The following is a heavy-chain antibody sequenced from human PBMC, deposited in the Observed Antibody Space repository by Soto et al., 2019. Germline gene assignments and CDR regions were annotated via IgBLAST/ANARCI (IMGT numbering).Heavy chain of an antibody. V-gene: IGHV1-69*13. CDR3: ARSHWGFDSSGYPIGYYGMDV. CDR1: GGTFSSYA. Sequence: SVKVSCKASGGTFSSYAISWVRQAPGQGLEGMGGIIPIFGTANYAQKFQGRVTITADESTSTAYMELSSLRSEDTAVYYCARSHWGFDSSGYPIGYYGMDVWGQGTTVTVSS. CDR2: IIPIFGTA. J-gene: IGHJ6*02. D-gene: IGHD3-22*01.